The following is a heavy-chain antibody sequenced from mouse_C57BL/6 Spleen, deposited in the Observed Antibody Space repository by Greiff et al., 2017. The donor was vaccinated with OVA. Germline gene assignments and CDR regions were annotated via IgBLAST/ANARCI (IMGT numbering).Heavy chain of an antibody. CDR3: AREHYYGSSYFDY. CDR1: GFTFSSYA. V-gene: IGHV5-4*01. J-gene: IGHJ2*01. D-gene: IGHD1-1*01. CDR2: ISDGGSYT. Sequence: EVKLQESGGGLVKPGGSLKLSCAASGFTFSSYAMSWVRQTPEKRLEWVATISDGGSYTYYPDNVKGRFTISRDNAKNNLYLQMSHLKSEDTAMYYCAREHYYGSSYFDYWGQGTTLTVSS.